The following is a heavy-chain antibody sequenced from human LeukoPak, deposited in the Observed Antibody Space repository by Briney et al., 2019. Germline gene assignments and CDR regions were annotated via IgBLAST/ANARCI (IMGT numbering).Heavy chain of an antibody. CDR2: VYYSGST. CDR3: ARDLRRDHQLVPF. CDR1: GVSISSYY. D-gene: IGHD2-2*01. Sequence: PSETLSLTCTVSGVSISSYYWNWVRQPPEKGLEWIGFVYYSGSTNYNPSLKSRVTISLDTSKNQFSLKVSSVTAADTAVYYCARDLRRDHQLVPFWGQGTLVTVSS. J-gene: IGHJ4*02. V-gene: IGHV4-59*01.